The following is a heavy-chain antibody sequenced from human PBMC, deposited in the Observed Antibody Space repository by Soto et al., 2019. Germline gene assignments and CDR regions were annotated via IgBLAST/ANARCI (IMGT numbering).Heavy chain of an antibody. V-gene: IGHV1-18*01. J-gene: IGHJ6*02. D-gene: IGHD2-8*01. CDR1: GYTFTSYC. CDR3: ARDWAAYGVGGGAYFHHYGMDG. CDR2: ISAYNGNT. Sequence: ASVKVSCKASGYTFTSYCISWVRQAPGQGLEWMGCISAYNGNTNYAQKLQGRVTMTTDTSTSAAYMDLRSLRSDDTAVYYCARDWAAYGVGGGAYFHHYGMDGWGQGTAVTVSS.